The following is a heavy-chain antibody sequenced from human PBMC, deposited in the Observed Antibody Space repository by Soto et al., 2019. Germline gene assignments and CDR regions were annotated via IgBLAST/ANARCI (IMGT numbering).Heavy chain of an antibody. CDR1: GESFNGYY. V-gene: IGHV4-34*01. D-gene: IGHD6-13*01. J-gene: IGHJ6*02. CDR2: IHHSGST. Sequence: PSETLSLTCTAYGESFNGYYWSWIRQPPGKGLEWIGEIHHSGSTNYNPSLKSRVTFSIDTSKRQFSLKVRSVTAADTAVYYCARGKRGSSWYRGEEKYYYYGMDVWGQGPPVT. CDR3: ARGKRGSSWYRGEEKYYYYGMDV.